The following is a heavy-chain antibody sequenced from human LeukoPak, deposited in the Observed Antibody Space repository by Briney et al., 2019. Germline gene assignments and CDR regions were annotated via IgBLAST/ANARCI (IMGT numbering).Heavy chain of an antibody. J-gene: IGHJ4*02. CDR2: INPNSGGT. D-gene: IGHD3-22*01. CDR3: ARDGGVSSGYTPKSFDY. CDR1: GYTFTGYY. Sequence: ASVKVSCKASGYTFTGYYMHWVRQAPGQGLEWMGRINPNSGGTNYAQKFQGRVTMTSDTSISTAYMELGRLRSDDTAVYYCARDGGVSSGYTPKSFDYWGQGTLVTVSS. V-gene: IGHV1-2*06.